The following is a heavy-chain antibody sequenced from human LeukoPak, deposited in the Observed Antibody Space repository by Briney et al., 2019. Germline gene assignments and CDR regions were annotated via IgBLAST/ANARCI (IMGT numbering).Heavy chain of an antibody. CDR2: ISGSGGST. V-gene: IGHV3-23*01. Sequence: GGSLRLSCAASGFTFSSYAMSWVRQAPGKGLEWVSAISGSGGSTYYADSVKGRFTISRDNSKNTLYLQMNSLRAEDTAVYYCARGQSITMIVVVTLDYWGQGTLVTVSS. J-gene: IGHJ4*02. CDR1: GFTFSSYA. D-gene: IGHD3-22*01. CDR3: ARGQSITMIVVVTLDY.